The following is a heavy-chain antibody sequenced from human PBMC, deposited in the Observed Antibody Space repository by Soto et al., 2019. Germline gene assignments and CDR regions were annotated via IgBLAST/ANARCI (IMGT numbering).Heavy chain of an antibody. CDR1: GFTVSNNY. Sequence: PGGFLRLSCAASGFTVSNNYMIGVRQAPGKGLECVSVIYIGGNTYYADSVRGRFTISRDSSENKLYLQMNSMRAEDTAVYYCPRALQSASGAFDTWGQGTPVTVSA. J-gene: IGHJ5*02. V-gene: IGHV3-53*01. CDR2: IYIGGNT. D-gene: IGHD1-1*01. CDR3: PRALQSASGAFDT.